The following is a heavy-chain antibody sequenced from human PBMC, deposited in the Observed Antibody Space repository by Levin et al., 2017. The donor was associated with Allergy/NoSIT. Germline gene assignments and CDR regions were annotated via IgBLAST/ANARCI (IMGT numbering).Heavy chain of an antibody. CDR3: ATDQVADSSGYTNWFDP. J-gene: IGHJ5*02. CDR1: GYTLTELS. CDR2: FDPEDGET. V-gene: IGHV1-24*01. Sequence: GESLKISCKVSGYTLTELSMHWVRQAPGKGLEWMGGFDPEDGETIYAQKFQGRVTMTEDTSTDTAYMELSSLRSEDTAVYYCATDQVADSSGYTNWFDPWGQGTLVTVSS. D-gene: IGHD3-22*01.